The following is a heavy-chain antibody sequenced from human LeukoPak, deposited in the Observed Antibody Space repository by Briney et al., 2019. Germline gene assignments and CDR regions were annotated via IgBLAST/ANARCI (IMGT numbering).Heavy chain of an antibody. CDR2: IRSKPDNYAT. CDR1: GFTFSGSA. D-gene: IGHD6-19*01. Sequence: GGSLRLSCAASGFTFSGSAIHWVRQASGKGLEWVGRIRSKPDNYATEYAASVKGRFITSRDDSKNTTFLQMNSLKTEDTAVYYCTRVTTVAASDFDYWGQGTQVTVSA. J-gene: IGHJ4*02. CDR3: TRVTTVAASDFDY. V-gene: IGHV3-73*01.